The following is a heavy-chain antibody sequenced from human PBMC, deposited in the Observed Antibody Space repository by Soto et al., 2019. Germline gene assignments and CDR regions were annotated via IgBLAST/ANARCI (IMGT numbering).Heavy chain of an antibody. D-gene: IGHD3-16*01. CDR2: INAGNGNT. Sequence: ASVKVSCKASGYAFTSYAMHWVRQAPGQRLEWMGWINAGNGNTKYSQKFQGRVTITRDTSASTAYMELSSLRSEDTAVYYCARSLCSVLISYYFDYRSQGTLVPVSA. CDR1: GYAFTSYA. CDR3: ARSLCSVLISYYFDY. V-gene: IGHV1-3*01. J-gene: IGHJ4*01.